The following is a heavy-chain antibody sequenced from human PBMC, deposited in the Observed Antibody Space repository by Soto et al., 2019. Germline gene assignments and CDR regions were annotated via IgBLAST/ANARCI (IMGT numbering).Heavy chain of an antibody. CDR2: IYNSGST. CDR3: ARGSTGYSSSWYRY. CDR1: GGSISSYY. V-gene: IGHV4-59*08. J-gene: IGHJ4*02. D-gene: IGHD6-13*01. Sequence: QVQLQESGPGLVKPSETLSLTCTVSGGSISSYYWSWIRQPPGKGLEWIGYIYNSGSTNYNPSLKTPLTLPVDTAKNQFSLNLSSVTAADTAVYYCARGSTGYSSSWYRYWGQGTLVTVSS.